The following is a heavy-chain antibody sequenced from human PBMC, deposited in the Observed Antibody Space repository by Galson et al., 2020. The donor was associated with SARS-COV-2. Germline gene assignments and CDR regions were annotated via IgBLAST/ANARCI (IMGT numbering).Heavy chain of an antibody. Sequence: SETLSLTCTVSGGSISSSSYYWGWIRQPPGKGLEWIGSIYYSGSTYYNPSLKSRVTISVDTSKNQFSLKLSSVTAADTAVYYCARTIQYYYDSSGYYRVFYFDYWGQGTLVNVSS. CDR2: IYYSGST. CDR3: ARTIQYYYDSSGYYRVFYFDY. D-gene: IGHD3-22*01. CDR1: GGSISSSSYY. J-gene: IGHJ4*02. V-gene: IGHV4-39*01.